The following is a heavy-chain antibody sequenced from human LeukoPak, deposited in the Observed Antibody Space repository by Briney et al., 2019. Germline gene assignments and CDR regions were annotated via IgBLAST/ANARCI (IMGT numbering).Heavy chain of an antibody. CDR3: ARESQFSSGWYYFDS. J-gene: IGHJ4*02. CDR2: ISSGGST. V-gene: IGHV3-53*01. CDR1: GFIVSDSY. Sequence: GGSLRLSCAASGFIVSDSYVSWVRQAPGKGLQWVSVISSGGSTNYEDSVKGRFTISKDNSKNKLYLQMNNLGAEDTAMYYCARESQFSSGWYYFDSWGQGTLVTVSS. D-gene: IGHD6-19*01.